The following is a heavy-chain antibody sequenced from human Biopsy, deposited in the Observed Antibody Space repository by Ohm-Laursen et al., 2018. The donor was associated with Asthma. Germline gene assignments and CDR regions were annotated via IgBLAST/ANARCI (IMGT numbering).Heavy chain of an antibody. CDR2: MYSGGTS. CDR1: GFAVSRDY. CDR3: ARGDSSNWSHYYFDY. Sequence: SLRLSCSASGFAVSRDYMFWVRQAPGKGLEWGSVMYSGGTSHTADSVRGRFTISRDYSKNTLYLQMHSLRVEDTAVYYCARGDSSNWSHYYFDYWGQGTLVTVSS. D-gene: IGHD3-22*01. J-gene: IGHJ4*02. V-gene: IGHV3-53*01.